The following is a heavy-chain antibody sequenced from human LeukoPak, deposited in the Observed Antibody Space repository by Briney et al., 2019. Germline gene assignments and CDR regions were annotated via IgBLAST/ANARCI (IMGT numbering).Heavy chain of an antibody. CDR1: GFIVRTNY. J-gene: IGHJ4*02. D-gene: IGHD3-10*01. CDR3: ASSVYSGSPTKSFDY. CDR2: IYSGGNT. Sequence: GGSLRLSCAVSGFIVRTNYMNWVRQAPGKGLEWVSVIYSGGNTYYADSVKGRFTISRDNSKNTLYLQMNSLRVEDTAVYYCASSVYSGSPTKSFDYWGRGTLVTVSS. V-gene: IGHV3-53*01.